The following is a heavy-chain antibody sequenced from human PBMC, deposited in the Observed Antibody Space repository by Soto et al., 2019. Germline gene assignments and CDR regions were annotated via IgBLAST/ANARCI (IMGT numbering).Heavy chain of an antibody. CDR2: IYYSGST. CDR3: ARDDIAARLVDY. D-gene: IGHD6-6*01. Sequence: SETLSLTCTVSGGSISSGGYYWSWIRQHPGKGLEWIGYIYYSGSTYYNPSLKSRVTISVDTSKNQFSLKLSSVTAADTAVYYCARDDIAARLVDYWGQGTLVTVSS. CDR1: GGSISSGGYY. J-gene: IGHJ4*02. V-gene: IGHV4-31*03.